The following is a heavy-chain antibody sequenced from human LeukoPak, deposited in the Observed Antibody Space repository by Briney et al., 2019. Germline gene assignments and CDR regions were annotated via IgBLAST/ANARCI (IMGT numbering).Heavy chain of an antibody. D-gene: IGHD3-3*01. V-gene: IGHV1-18*01. CDR3: ARESYYDFWIGFRDY. CDR1: GYTFTNHG. J-gene: IGHJ4*02. Sequence: ASVKVSCKASGYTFTNHGISWVRQAPGQGLEWMGWISVKDGHTDYAQNYQGRVTMTTDTSTSTAYMELRSLRSDDTALYYCARESYYDFWIGFRDYWGQGTVVTVSS. CDR2: ISVKDGHT.